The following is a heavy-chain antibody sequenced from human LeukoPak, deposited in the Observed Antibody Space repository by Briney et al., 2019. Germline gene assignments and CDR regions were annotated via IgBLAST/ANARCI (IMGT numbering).Heavy chain of an antibody. CDR1: GFPFSSYS. Sequence: GGSLRLSCAASGFPFSSYSMTWVRQAPGKGLEWVANIKPDGTTKFYVDSVKGRFTISRDNALNSLYLQMNSLRAEDTAIYYCARSIPYGTTWYGRSDYWGQGTLVTVSP. CDR3: ARSIPYGTTWYGRSDY. V-gene: IGHV3-7*03. CDR2: IKPDGTTK. D-gene: IGHD6-13*01. J-gene: IGHJ4*02.